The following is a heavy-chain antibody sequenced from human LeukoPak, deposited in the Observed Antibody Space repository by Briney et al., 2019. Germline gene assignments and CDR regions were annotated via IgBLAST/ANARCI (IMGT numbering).Heavy chain of an antibody. CDR3: AKSLDYSNSFDY. D-gene: IGHD4-11*01. CDR1: GFTFSSYG. CDR2: IWYDGSNK. V-gene: IGHV3-33*06. J-gene: IGHJ4*02. Sequence: GRSLRLSCAAPGFTFSSYGMHWVRQAPGKGLEWVAIIWYDGSNKYYADSVKGRFTISRDNSKNTLYLQMNSLRAEDTAVYYCAKSLDYSNSFDYWGQGTLVTVSS.